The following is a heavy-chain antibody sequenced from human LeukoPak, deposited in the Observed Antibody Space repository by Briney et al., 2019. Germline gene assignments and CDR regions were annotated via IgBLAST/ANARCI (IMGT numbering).Heavy chain of an antibody. CDR3: ASTRRDGYPFDY. J-gene: IGHJ4*02. CDR1: GGSISSYF. Sequence: SETLSLTCTVSGGSISSYFWTWLRQPPGKGLEWIGYIYYIGSTNYNPSLKSRVTVSVDTSKNQFSLRLSSVTAADTAVYYCASTRRDGYPFDYWGQGTLVTVSS. CDR2: IYYIGST. V-gene: IGHV4-59*01. D-gene: IGHD5-24*01.